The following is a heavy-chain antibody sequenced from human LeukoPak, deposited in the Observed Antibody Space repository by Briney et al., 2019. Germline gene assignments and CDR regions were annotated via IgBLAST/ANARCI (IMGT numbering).Heavy chain of an antibody. CDR3: AKVGPPTAMVSYFDY. D-gene: IGHD5-18*01. CDR2: ISGSGGST. CDR1: GFTFSDYY. Sequence: GGSLRLSCAASGFTFSDYYMSWVRQAPGKGLEWVSAISGSGGSTYYADSVKGRFTISRDNSKNTLYLQMNSLRAEDTAVYYCAKVGPPTAMVSYFDYWGQGTLVTVSS. V-gene: IGHV3-23*01. J-gene: IGHJ4*02.